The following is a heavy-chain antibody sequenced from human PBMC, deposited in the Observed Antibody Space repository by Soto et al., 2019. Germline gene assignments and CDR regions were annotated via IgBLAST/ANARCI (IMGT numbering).Heavy chain of an antibody. CDR1: GFTFSSYS. CDR2: ISSSSSTI. D-gene: IGHD5-12*01. V-gene: IGHV3-48*01. Sequence: PGGSLRLSCAASGFTFSSYSMNWVRQAPGKGLEWVSYISSSSSTIYYADSVKGRFTISRDNSKNTLYLQMNSLRAEDTAVYYCAKGYSGYDFSRVPSDYWGQGTLVTVSS. J-gene: IGHJ4*02. CDR3: AKGYSGYDFSRVPSDY.